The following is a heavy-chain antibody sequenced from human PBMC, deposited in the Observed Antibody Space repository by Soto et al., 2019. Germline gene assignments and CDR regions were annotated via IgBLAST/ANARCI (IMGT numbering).Heavy chain of an antibody. CDR1: GGSIRSGGYY. CDR3: AREHGDNWFDP. V-gene: IGHV4-31*03. J-gene: IGHJ5*02. Sequence: ASQTLSLTCTVSGGSIRSGGYYWSWIRQHPGKGLEWIGYIYNSGSTYYNPSLKSRVIISVDTSKNQFSLELSSVTAADTAVYYCAREHGDNWFDPWGQGTLVTVSS. CDR2: IYNSGST.